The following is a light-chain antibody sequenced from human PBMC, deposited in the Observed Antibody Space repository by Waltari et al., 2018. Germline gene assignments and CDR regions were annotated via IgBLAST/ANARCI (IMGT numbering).Light chain of an antibody. Sequence: DIQMTQSPSTLSASVGDRVTITCRASQSIKIWLSWFQKKPGKAPKLLIYKATTLESGVPSRFSGSGSGTEFTLTITSLQPDDFATYYCQQYNSHLLTFGGGTKVEIK. CDR3: QQYNSHLLT. J-gene: IGKJ4*01. V-gene: IGKV1-5*03. CDR2: KAT. CDR1: QSIKIW.